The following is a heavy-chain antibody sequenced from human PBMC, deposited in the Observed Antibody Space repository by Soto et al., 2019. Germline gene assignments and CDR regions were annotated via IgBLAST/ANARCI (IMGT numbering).Heavy chain of an antibody. CDR3: ANYFGPGLGRFDY. D-gene: IGHD3-16*01. V-gene: IGHV3-23*01. J-gene: IGHJ4*02. CDR1: GFSIGGYA. Sequence: EVQLLESGGGLVQPGGSLRLSCAASGFSIGGYAMNWVRQAPEKGLEWVSAISGSAGTTYYADSVKGRFTVSRDNSKNTRHLQRSSLRANDTGVYYCANYFGPGLGRFDYWGSGPVVTVS. CDR2: ISGSAGTT.